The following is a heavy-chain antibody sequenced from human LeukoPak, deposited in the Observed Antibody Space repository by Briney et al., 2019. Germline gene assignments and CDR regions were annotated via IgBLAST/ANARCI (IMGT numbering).Heavy chain of an antibody. CDR2: IFSHFGTA. D-gene: IGHD3-3*01. CDR1: GGTFSSYA. J-gene: IGHJ4*02. V-gene: IGHV1-69*06. Sequence: SVEASCKASGGTFSSYAISWVRQAPGQGLGWLGGIFSHFGTANYAQKLQGRVTITADKSTSTAYMELSSLRSEDTAVYYCARDRLGVVNEFDYWGQGTLVTVSS. CDR3: ARDRLGVVNEFDY.